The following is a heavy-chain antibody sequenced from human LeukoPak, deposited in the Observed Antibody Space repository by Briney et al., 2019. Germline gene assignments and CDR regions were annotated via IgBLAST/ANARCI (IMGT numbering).Heavy chain of an antibody. Sequence: SETLSLTCTVSDGSISSYSWSWIRQPPGKGLEWIGYIYYSGSTNYNPSLKSRVTISVDTSKNQFSLKLSSVTAADTAVYYCARDFPLMDVWGQGTTVTVSS. CDR3: ARDFPLMDV. CDR2: IYYSGST. CDR1: DGSISSYS. V-gene: IGHV4-59*01. J-gene: IGHJ6*02.